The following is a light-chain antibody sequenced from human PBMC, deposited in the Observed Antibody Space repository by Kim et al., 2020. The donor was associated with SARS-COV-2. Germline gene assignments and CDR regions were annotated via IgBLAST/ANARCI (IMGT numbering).Light chain of an antibody. V-gene: IGLV7-46*01. CDR2: DTS. CDR3: LLYYSGDRV. J-gene: IGLJ6*01. CDR1: TGTVTSERY. Sequence: PGGAVTSSCATSTGTVTSERYPCWVQHRPGPAPRTLFYDTSKTHSWTPARFSGSLLGDRAALTLAGAQPEDEADYYCLLYYSGDRVFGRGTQLTVL.